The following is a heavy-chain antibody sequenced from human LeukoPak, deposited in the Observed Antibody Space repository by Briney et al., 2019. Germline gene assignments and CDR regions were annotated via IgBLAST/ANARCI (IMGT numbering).Heavy chain of an antibody. J-gene: IGHJ4*02. D-gene: IGHD2-21*01. CDR1: GGSISSYY. CDR2: IYYSGST. Sequence: SETLSLTCTVSGGSISSYYWSWIRQPPGKGLEWIGYIYYSGSTNYNPSLKSRVTISVDNSKNQFSLKLTSVTAADTAMYYCTRNGDYCLDYWGQGTLVTVSS. CDR3: TRNGDYCLDY. V-gene: IGHV4-59*12.